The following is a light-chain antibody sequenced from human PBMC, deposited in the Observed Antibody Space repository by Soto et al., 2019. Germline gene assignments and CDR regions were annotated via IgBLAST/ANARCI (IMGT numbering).Light chain of an antibody. CDR2: GES. J-gene: IGKJ5*01. CDR1: QSIDRD. V-gene: IGKV3D-15*01. CDR3: QQYNSWPIT. Sequence: EIVLTPSPATVSVSPGERATLSCRASQSIDRDLAWYVQKPGQAPRSVMYGESTRGTGVPPRLTGSGSGTELNLTISRLQSEDFAVYYCQQYNSWPITCGQGTRLEIK.